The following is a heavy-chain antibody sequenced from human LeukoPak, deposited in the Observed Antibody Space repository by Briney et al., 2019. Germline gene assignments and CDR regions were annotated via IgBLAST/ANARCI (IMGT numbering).Heavy chain of an antibody. D-gene: IGHD5-24*01. CDR3: ARGDGSFDY. CDR1: GFTVSNNY. CDR2: IYSGTKT. V-gene: IGHV3-53*01. Sequence: PGGSLRLSCAVSGFTVSNNYMTWVRQVPGKGLEWVSLIYSGTKTYYADSVKGRFTISRDNSKNTLYLQMNSLRAEDTAVYYCARGDGSFDYWGQGILVTVSS. J-gene: IGHJ4*02.